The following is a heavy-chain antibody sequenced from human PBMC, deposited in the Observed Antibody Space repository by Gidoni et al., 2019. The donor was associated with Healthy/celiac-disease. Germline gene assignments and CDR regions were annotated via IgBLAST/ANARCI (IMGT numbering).Heavy chain of an antibody. CDR2: IGTAGDT. CDR3: ARGGCSGGSCYDAFDI. CDR1: GFTFSSYD. V-gene: IGHV3-13*01. D-gene: IGHD2-15*01. Sequence: EVQLVESGGGLVQPGGSLSLSCAASGFTFSSYDMHWVRQATGKGLEWVSAIGTAGDTYYPGSVKGRFTISRENAKNSLYLQMNSLRAGDTAVYYCARGGCSGGSCYDAFDIWGQGTMVTVSS. J-gene: IGHJ3*02.